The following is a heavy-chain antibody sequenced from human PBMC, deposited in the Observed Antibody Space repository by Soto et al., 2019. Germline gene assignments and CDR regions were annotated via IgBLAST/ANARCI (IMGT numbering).Heavy chain of an antibody. J-gene: IGHJ4*02. CDR1: GFTFSSYS. Sequence: EVQLVESGGGLVKPGGSLRLSCAASGFTFSSYSMNWVRQAPGKGLEWVSSISSSSSYIYYADSVKGRFTISRDNAKNSLYRQMNSRRAEDTAVYDWASHPRDSSGYWYYFDYWGQGTLVTVSS. CDR2: ISSSSSYI. CDR3: ASHPRDSSGYWYYFDY. D-gene: IGHD3-22*01. V-gene: IGHV3-21*01.